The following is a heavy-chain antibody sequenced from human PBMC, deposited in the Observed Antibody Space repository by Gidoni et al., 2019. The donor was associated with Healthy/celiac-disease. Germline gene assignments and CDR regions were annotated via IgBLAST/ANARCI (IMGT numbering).Heavy chain of an antibody. J-gene: IGHJ6*02. CDR3: ARGGKGSYYTPSPRYYYGMDV. V-gene: IGHV4-34*01. CDR2: INHSGST. CDR1: GGSFSGYY. Sequence: QVQLQQWGAGLLKPSETLSLTCAVYGGSFSGYYWSWIRQPPGKGLEWIGEINHSGSTNYNPSLKSRVTISVDTSKNQFSLKLSSVTAADTAVYYCARGGKGSYYTPSPRYYYGMDVWGQGTTVTVSS. D-gene: IGHD3-10*01.